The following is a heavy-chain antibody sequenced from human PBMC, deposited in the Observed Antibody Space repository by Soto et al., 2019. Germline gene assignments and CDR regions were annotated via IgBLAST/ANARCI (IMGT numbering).Heavy chain of an antibody. CDR3: ARVKSEYSYGSYYYYGMDV. Sequence: SETLSLTCAVSGGPISSGGYSWSWIRQPPGKGLEWIGYIYHSGSTYYNPSLKSRVTISVDRSKNQFSLKLSSVTAADTAVYYCARVKSEYSYGSYYYYGMDVWGQGTTVTVYS. CDR2: IYHSGST. V-gene: IGHV4-30-2*01. D-gene: IGHD5-18*01. CDR1: GGPISSGGYS. J-gene: IGHJ6*02.